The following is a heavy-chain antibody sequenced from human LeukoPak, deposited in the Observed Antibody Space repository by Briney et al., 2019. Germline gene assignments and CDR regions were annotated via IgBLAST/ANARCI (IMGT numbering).Heavy chain of an antibody. Sequence: GGSLRLSCAASGFTFSDYYMSWIRQAPGKGLEWVSYISSSGSTIYYADSVKGRFTISRDNAKNSLYLQMNSLRAEDTAVYYCARFSGPPPIGRHYDILTGYHGEGSNHYYGMDVWGQGTTVTVSS. D-gene: IGHD3-9*01. CDR3: ARFSGPPPIGRHYDILTGYHGEGSNHYYGMDV. CDR1: GFTFSDYY. J-gene: IGHJ6*02. V-gene: IGHV3-11*01. CDR2: ISSSGSTI.